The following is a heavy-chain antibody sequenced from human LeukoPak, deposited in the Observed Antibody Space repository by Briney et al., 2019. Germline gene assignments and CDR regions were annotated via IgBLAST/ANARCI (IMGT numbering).Heavy chain of an antibody. CDR2: ISAYNGNT. V-gene: IGHV1-18*04. CDR3: ARAAPLFDP. J-gene: IGHJ5*02. Sequence: ASVKVSCKASGYTFTGYYMHWVRQAPGQGLEWMGWISAYNGNTNYAQKLQGRVTMTTDTSTSTAYMELRSLRSDDTAVYYCARAAPLFDPWGQGTLVTVSS. CDR1: GYTFTGYY.